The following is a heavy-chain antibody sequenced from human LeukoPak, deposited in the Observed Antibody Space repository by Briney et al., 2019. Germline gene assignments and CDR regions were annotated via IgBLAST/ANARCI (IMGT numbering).Heavy chain of an antibody. J-gene: IGHJ4*02. CDR3: ARIVVVPAALSSYFDY. CDR1: GYSISSGYY. D-gene: IGHD2-2*01. Sequence: PSETLSLTCAVSGYSISSGYYWDWIRQPPGKGLEWIGSIYHSGSTYYNPSLKSRVTISVDTSKNQFSLKLSSVTAADTAVYYCARIVVVPAALSSYFDYWGQGTLVTVSS. V-gene: IGHV4-38-2*01. CDR2: IYHSGST.